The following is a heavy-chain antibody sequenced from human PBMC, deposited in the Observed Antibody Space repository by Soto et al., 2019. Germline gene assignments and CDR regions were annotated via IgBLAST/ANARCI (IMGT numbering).Heavy chain of an antibody. CDR1: GYTFNFYG. CDR3: ARAIYSSSWYPHNWFDP. J-gene: IGHJ5*02. V-gene: IGHV1-18*01. D-gene: IGHD6-13*01. Sequence: ASVKVSSKASGYTFNFYGISWVRQAPGQGLEWMGWISAYNGNTNYAQKLQGRVTMTTDTSTSTAYMELRSLRSDDTAVYYCARAIYSSSWYPHNWFDPWGQGTLVSVS. CDR2: ISAYNGNT.